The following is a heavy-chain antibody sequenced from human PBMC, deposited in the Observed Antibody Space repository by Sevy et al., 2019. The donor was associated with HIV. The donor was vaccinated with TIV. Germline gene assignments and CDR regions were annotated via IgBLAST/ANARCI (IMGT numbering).Heavy chain of an antibody. Sequence: GGSLRLSCAASGFTFSSYSMNWVRQAPGKGLEWVSYISSSSSTIYYADSVKGRFTIYRDNAKNSLYLQMNSLRDEDTAVYYCARDLFFMPGPNVDYWGQGTLVTVSS. V-gene: IGHV3-48*02. D-gene: IGHD2-2*01. J-gene: IGHJ4*02. CDR3: ARDLFFMPGPNVDY. CDR2: ISSSSSTI. CDR1: GFTFSSYS.